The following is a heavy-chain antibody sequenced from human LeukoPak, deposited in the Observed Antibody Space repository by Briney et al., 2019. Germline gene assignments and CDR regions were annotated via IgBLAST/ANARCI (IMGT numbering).Heavy chain of an antibody. D-gene: IGHD3/OR15-3a*01. CDR1: GFTFSSNS. V-gene: IGHV3-48*01. CDR3: ARTGLGLYSFDY. J-gene: IGHJ4*02. Sequence: GGSLRLSCEASGFTFSSNSMNWVRQAPGKGLEWVSYISSRSSTIYYADSVKGRFTISRDNAKNSVYLQMNGLRLEDTAVYYCARTGLGLYSFDYWGQGIQVTISS. CDR2: ISSRSSTI.